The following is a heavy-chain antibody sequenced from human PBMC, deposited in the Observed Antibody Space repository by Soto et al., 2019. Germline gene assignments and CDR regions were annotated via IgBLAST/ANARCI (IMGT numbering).Heavy chain of an antibody. CDR2: IYYSGST. V-gene: IGHV4-59*01. CDR3: ARADLLAGYHSVYFDY. D-gene: IGHD2-15*01. J-gene: IGHJ4*02. Sequence: LFLTCTVSGGSISSYYWSWIRQPPGKGLEWIGYIYYSGSTNYNPSLKSRVTISVDTSKNQFSLKLSSVTAADTAVYYCARADLLAGYHSVYFDYWGQGTLVTVSS. CDR1: GGSISSYY.